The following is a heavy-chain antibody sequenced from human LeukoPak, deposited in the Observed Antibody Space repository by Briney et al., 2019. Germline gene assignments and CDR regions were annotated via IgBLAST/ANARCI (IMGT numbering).Heavy chain of an antibody. CDR3: ARAISWNDDYYYGMDV. Sequence: PGGSLRLSCAASGFAFSSYALHWVRQAPGKGLEWVAVISFDGSNQYYPDSVKGRFTISIDDSKNTLYLQMNSLRAEDTSVYYCARAISWNDDYYYGMDVWGQGTTVTVSS. J-gene: IGHJ6*02. V-gene: IGHV3-30*04. CDR2: ISFDGSNQ. CDR1: GFAFSSYA. D-gene: IGHD1-1*01.